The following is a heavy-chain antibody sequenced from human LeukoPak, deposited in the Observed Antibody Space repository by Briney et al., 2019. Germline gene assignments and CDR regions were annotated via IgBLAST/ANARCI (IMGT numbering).Heavy chain of an antibody. D-gene: IGHD3-9*01. CDR1: GYTFTSYG. J-gene: IGHJ3*02. CDR2: ISAYNGNT. Sequence: ASVKVSCKASGYTFTSYGISWVRQAPGQGLEWMGWISAYNGNTNYAQKLQGRVTMTTDTSTSTAYMELRSLRSDDTAVYYCARDLDVLRYFDWSGDAFDIWGQGTLVTVS. V-gene: IGHV1-18*01. CDR3: ARDLDVLRYFDWSGDAFDI.